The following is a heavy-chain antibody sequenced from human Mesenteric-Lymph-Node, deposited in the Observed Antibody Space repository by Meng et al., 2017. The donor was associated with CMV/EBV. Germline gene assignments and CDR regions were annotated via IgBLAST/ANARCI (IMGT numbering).Heavy chain of an antibody. V-gene: IGHV4-34*01. D-gene: IGHD4-23*01. CDR1: GGSFSGYY. CDR2: INHSGST. J-gene: IGHJ4*02. CDR3: ARHQRWLKSEGGFNY. Sequence: VPAQHGGARLLKPSETLALTRAVYGGSFSGYYWSWIRQPPGKGLEWIGEINHSGSTNYNPSLKSRVTISVDTSKNQFSLKLSSVTAADTAVYYCARHQRWLKSEGGFNYWGQGTLVTVSS.